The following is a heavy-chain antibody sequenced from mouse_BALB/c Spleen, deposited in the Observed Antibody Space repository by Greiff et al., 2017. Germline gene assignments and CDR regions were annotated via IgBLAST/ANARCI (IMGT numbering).Heavy chain of an antibody. CDR2: INPSTGYT. J-gene: IGHJ4*01. V-gene: IGHV1-7*01. CDR3: ARLSYYFYAMDY. Sequence: VQLQQSGAELAKPGASVKMSCKASGYTFTSYWMHWVKQRPGQGLEWIGYINPSTGYTEYNQKFKDKATLTADKSSSTAYMQLSSLTSEDSAVYYCARLSYYFYAMDYWGQGTSVTVSS. D-gene: IGHD2-10*01. CDR1: GYTFTSYW.